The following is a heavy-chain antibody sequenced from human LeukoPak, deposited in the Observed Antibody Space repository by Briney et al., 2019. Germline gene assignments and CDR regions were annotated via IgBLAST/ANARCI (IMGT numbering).Heavy chain of an antibody. J-gene: IGHJ4*02. CDR2: IYYSWST. CDR3: ARDRWFGSQRALDY. D-gene: IGHD3-10*01. Sequence: SETLSLTCTVSGGSISSYHWSWIRQPPVKGLEWIGYIYYSWSTNYNPSLKSRVTISVDTSTNQFSLKLSSVTAADTAVYYCARDRWFGSQRALDYWGQGTLVTVSS. V-gene: IGHV4-59*01. CDR1: GGSISSYH.